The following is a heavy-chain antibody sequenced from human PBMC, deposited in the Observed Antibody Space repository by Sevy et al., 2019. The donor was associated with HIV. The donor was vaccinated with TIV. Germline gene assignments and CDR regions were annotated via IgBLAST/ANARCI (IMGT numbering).Heavy chain of an antibody. CDR3: ASWQHDY. CDR1: GYSITSGYH. CDR2: ISHSGST. D-gene: IGHD6-13*01. V-gene: IGHV4-38-2*02. Sequence: SETLSLTCTVSGYSITSGYHWGWIRQPPGKGLEWIGSISHSGSTYYNPSLMSRVTISVDTSKNQISLKLSSVTAADTAVYYCASWQHDYWGQGTLVTVSS. J-gene: IGHJ4*02.